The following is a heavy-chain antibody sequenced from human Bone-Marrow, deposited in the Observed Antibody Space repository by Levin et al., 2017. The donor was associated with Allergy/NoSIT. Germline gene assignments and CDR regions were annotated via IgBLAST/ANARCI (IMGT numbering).Heavy chain of an antibody. J-gene: IGHJ4*02. Sequence: GGSLRLSCAASGFTFRTYTMNWVRQAPGKGLEWVSSISSSSTYTHYADSVKGRFTISRDNTQNSLYLQMNSLRAEDTAVYYCARFQGVYYWSQGTLVTVSS. CDR2: ISSSSTYT. CDR1: GFTFRTYT. CDR3: ARFQGVYY. V-gene: IGHV3-21*01. D-gene: IGHD3-10*01.